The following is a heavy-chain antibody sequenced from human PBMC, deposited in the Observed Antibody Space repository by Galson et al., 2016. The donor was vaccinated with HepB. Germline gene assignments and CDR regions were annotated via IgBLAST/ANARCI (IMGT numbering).Heavy chain of an antibody. V-gene: IGHV4-38-2*01. CDR2: NYRSGST. Sequence: ETLSLTCAVSGYSISSGYYWGWIRQPPGKGLEWIGSNYRSGSTYYNPSLKSRVTISVDTSKNQFSLKLSSVTAAVTAVYYCARVSNDYVWGSYRPYFDYWGQGTLVTVSS. J-gene: IGHJ4*02. CDR3: ARVSNDYVWGSYRPYFDY. CDR1: GYSISSGYY. D-gene: IGHD3-16*02.